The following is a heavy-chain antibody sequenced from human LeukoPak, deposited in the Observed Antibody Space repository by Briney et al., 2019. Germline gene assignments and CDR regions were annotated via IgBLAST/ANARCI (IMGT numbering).Heavy chain of an antibody. D-gene: IGHD1-1*01. CDR3: ARDYKADY. J-gene: IGHJ4*02. Sequence: PGGSLRLSCATSGFTFSSYAMTWVRQAPGKGLEWVSAISASGGETKYADSVKGRFTISRDNSKNTLFLQVNRLRGDDTAIYYCARDYKADYWGQGTLVTVSS. CDR1: GFTFSSYA. V-gene: IGHV3-23*01. CDR2: ISASGGET.